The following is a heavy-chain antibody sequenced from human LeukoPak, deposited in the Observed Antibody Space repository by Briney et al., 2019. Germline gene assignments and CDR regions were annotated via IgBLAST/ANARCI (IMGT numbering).Heavy chain of an antibody. J-gene: IGHJ5*02. CDR2: ISAYNGNT. D-gene: IGHD2-2*01. CDR3: ARDPPRYCSSTSCSPNWFDP. V-gene: IGHV1-18*04. CDR1: GYTFTSYG. Sequence: ASVKVSGKASGYTFTSYGISWVRQAPGQGLEWMGWISAYNGNTNYAQKLQGRVTMTTDTSTSTAYMELRSLRSDDTAVYYCARDPPRYCSSTSCSPNWFDPWGQGTLVTVSS.